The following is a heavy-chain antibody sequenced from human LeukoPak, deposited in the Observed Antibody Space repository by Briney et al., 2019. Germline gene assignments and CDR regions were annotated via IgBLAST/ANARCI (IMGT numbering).Heavy chain of an antibody. CDR2: ISDSGDRT. CDR1: GFPFSNYA. D-gene: IGHD3-22*01. V-gene: IGHV3-23*01. J-gene: IGHJ4*02. Sequence: GGSLRLSCAASGFPFSNYAMTWVRQAPGKGLERVSGISDSGDRTYYADSVKGRFTISRDNSKNMLYLQMNSLRVEDTALYYCAKGLGTSGYHDYWGQGTLITVSS. CDR3: AKGLGTSGYHDY.